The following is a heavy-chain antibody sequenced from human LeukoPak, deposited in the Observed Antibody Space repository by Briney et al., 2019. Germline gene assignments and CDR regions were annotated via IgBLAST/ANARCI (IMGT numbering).Heavy chain of an antibody. J-gene: IGHJ4*02. CDR1: GFTFSRYA. Sequence: GGSLRLSCAPSGFTFSRYAIHWVRQAPGKGLEWVAVISHDGSKKYYGDSVKGRFTISRDNSKNTVYLQMNSLRAEDTAVYYCARESSLVVTFDYWGQGTLVTVSS. V-gene: IGHV3-30*04. D-gene: IGHD3-22*01. CDR2: ISHDGSKK. CDR3: ARESSLVVTFDY.